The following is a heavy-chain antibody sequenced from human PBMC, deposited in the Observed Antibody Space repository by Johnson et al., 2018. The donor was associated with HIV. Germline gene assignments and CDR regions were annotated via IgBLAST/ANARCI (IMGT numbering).Heavy chain of an antibody. D-gene: IGHD6-19*01. V-gene: IGHV3-NL1*01. J-gene: IGHJ3*02. CDR3: ARTRAGAFDI. CDR1: GFTFSSYG. CDR2: IRGSGDGT. Sequence: QVQLVESGGGVVQPGRSLRIYCAASGFTFSSYGMHWVRQAPGKGLEWVSAIRGSGDGTYYADSVKGRFTISRDNSKNTLYLQMNSLRAEDTAVYYCARTRAGAFDIWGQGTMVTVSS.